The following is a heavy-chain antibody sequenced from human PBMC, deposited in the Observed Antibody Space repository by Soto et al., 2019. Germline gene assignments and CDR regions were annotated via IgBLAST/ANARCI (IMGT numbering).Heavy chain of an antibody. V-gene: IGHV3-9*01. D-gene: IGHD3-3*01. CDR3: TKVGALYDFWSGPLHFDL. J-gene: IGHJ4*02. Sequence: EAQLVESGGGLVQPGRSLRLSCAGSGFIFDDFAIHWVRQAPGKGLEWVSGISWNSDSIGYADSVKGRFTISRDNAKNSLYLQMNSLRVEDTALYYCTKVGALYDFWSGPLHFDLWGQGTLVTVSS. CDR1: GFIFDDFA. CDR2: ISWNSDSI.